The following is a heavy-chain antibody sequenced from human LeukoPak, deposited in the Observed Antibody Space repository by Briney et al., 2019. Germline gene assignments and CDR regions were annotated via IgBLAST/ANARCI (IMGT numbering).Heavy chain of an antibody. D-gene: IGHD4-17*01. V-gene: IGHV1-18*01. Sequence: ASVKVSCKASGYTFTNYAISWVRQAPGQGLEWVARTSGYNGNTDYAQKVKDRLTVTADTSTAYLEMRGLTSDDTAVYYCARDHGDFVGVRVGFDSWGQGTLVTVSS. CDR3: ARDHGDFVGVRVGFDS. J-gene: IGHJ4*02. CDR2: TSGYNGNT. CDR1: GYTFTNYA.